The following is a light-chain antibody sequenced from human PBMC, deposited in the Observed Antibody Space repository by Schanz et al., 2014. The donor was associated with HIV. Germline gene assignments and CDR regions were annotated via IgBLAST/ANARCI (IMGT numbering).Light chain of an antibody. Sequence: QSALTQPASVSGSPGQSISISCTGTSGDVGSYNYVSWYQQHPGKAPKLMIYDVSNRPSGVSSRFSGSKSGNTASLTISGLQAEDEADYYCSSYTSSSTGVFGGGTKLTVL. V-gene: IGLV2-14*03. J-gene: IGLJ3*02. CDR2: DVS. CDR1: SGDVGSYNY. CDR3: SSYTSSSTGV.